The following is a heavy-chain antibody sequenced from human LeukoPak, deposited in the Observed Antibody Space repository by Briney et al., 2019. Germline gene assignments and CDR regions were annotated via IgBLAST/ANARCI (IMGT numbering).Heavy chain of an antibody. Sequence: ASVKVSCKASGYIFSDYYMHWVRQAPGQGLEWMGWINPNSGDTNHAQNFQGRVTLTRDTSISTAYMELSSLRSDDSAVYYCAGEYCSGGSCRQGFDYWGQGTLVTVSS. CDR3: AGEYCSGGSCRQGFDY. D-gene: IGHD2-15*01. CDR2: INPNSGDT. V-gene: IGHV1-2*02. CDR1: GYIFSDYY. J-gene: IGHJ4*02.